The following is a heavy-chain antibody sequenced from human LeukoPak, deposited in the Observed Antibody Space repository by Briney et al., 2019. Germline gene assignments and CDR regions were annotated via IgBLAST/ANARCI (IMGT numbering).Heavy chain of an antibody. Sequence: SETLSLTCTVSGVSLSSYYWSWIRQPPGKGLEWIGYIYYSGSTNYNPSLKSRVTISVDTSKNQFSLKLSSVTAADTAVYYCARLISGVGYFDYWGQGILVTVSS. CDR3: ARLISGVGYFDY. J-gene: IGHJ4*02. V-gene: IGHV4-59*08. CDR1: GVSLSSYY. D-gene: IGHD3-10*01. CDR2: IYYSGST.